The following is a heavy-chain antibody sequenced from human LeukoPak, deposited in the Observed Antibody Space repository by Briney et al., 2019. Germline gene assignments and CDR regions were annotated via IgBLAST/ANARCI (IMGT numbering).Heavy chain of an antibody. CDR2: ISYDATET. Sequence: PGGSLRLSCGASGFTFSNYWMSWVRQAPGRELEWMAAISYDATETYYAGSVKGRFTISRDNSKKTLFLQMNGLTVGETAVYYCAKDRAGYASGSLMSWGQGTLVTVSS. J-gene: IGHJ4*02. CDR3: AKDRAGYASGSLMS. V-gene: IGHV3-30*18. CDR1: GFTFSNYW. D-gene: IGHD3-10*01.